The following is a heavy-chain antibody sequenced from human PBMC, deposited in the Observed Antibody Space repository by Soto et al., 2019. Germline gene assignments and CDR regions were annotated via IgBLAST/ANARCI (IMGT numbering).Heavy chain of an antibody. J-gene: IGHJ6*02. CDR3: ARQGSNGAYYYYGMDV. D-gene: IGHD2-8*01. CDR1: GYRFSSYW. Sequence: PGESLKISCKGSGYRFSSYWIAWVRQMPGKGLEWMGIIYPGDSDTIYSPSFQGQVTFSADKSTSTAYLQWSSLKASDTAMYYCARQGSNGAYYYYGMDVWGQGTTGTVSS. V-gene: IGHV5-51*01. CDR2: IYPGDSDT.